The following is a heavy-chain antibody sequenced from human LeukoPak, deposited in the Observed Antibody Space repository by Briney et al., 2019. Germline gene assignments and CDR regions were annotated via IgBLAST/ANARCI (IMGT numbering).Heavy chain of an antibody. Sequence: ASVKVSCKASGYTFTGYYMHWVRQAPGQGLEWMGWINPNSGGTNYAQKFQGRVTITADKSTSTAYMELSSLRSEDTAVYYCARAVAGDFDYWGQGTLVTVSS. CDR3: ARAVAGDFDY. D-gene: IGHD6-19*01. CDR2: INPNSGGT. CDR1: GYTFTGYY. V-gene: IGHV1-2*02. J-gene: IGHJ4*02.